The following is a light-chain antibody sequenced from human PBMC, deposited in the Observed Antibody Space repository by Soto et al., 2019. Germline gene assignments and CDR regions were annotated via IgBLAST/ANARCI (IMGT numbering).Light chain of an antibody. CDR2: GAS. CDR3: QQYNNWPWT. V-gene: IGKV3-15*01. J-gene: IGKJ1*01. CDR1: QSVYNN. Sequence: EIVMTQAPAAXSXXPXXXXXXXXRASQSVYNNLAWYQQKPGQAPRLLIYGASTRATGIPARFSGSGSGTEFTLTISSLQSVDFAVYSCQQYNNWPWTFGQGTKVDIK.